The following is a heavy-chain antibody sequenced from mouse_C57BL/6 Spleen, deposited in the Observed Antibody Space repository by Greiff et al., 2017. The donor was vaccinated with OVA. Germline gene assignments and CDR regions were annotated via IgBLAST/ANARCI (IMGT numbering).Heavy chain of an antibody. Sequence: EVKLMESGGGLVKPGGSLKLSCAASGFTFSSYTMSWVRQTPEKRLEWVATISGGGGNTYYPDSVKGRFTISRDNAKNTLYLQMSSLRSEDTALYYCARHGESWFAYWGQGTLVTVSA. J-gene: IGHJ3*01. CDR2: ISGGGGNT. CDR1: GFTFSSYT. CDR3: ARHGESWFAY. V-gene: IGHV5-9*01.